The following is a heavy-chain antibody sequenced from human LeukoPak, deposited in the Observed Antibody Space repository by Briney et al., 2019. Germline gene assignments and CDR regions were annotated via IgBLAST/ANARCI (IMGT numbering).Heavy chain of an antibody. J-gene: IGHJ4*02. V-gene: IGHV4-59*01. CDR3: ARVYRTVFDY. Sequence: SETLSLTCTVSGGSISSYHWSWIRQPPGKGLEWIGYIYYSGSTNYNPSLKSRVTISVDTSKNQFSLKLSSVTAADTAVYYGARVYRTVFDYWGQGTLVTVSS. CDR2: IYYSGST. D-gene: IGHD2/OR15-2a*01. CDR1: GGSISSYH.